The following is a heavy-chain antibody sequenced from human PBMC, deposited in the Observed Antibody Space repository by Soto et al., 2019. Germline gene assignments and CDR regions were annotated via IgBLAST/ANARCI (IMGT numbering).Heavy chain of an antibody. Sequence: GASVKVSCKASGYTLTSYGISWVRQAPGQGREWMGWINPNSGGTNYAQKFQGRVTMTRDTSISTAYMELSRLRSDDTAVYSCAITTAAFDIWGQGTMVTVSS. CDR1: GYTLTSYG. CDR2: INPNSGGT. V-gene: IGHV1-2*02. D-gene: IGHD1-1*01. CDR3: AITTAAFDI. J-gene: IGHJ3*02.